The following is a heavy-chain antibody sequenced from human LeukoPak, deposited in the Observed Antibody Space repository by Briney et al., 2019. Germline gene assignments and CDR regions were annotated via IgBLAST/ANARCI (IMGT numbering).Heavy chain of an antibody. J-gene: IGHJ4*02. Sequence: SETLSLTCTVSAGPVSGYYWTWIRQSPGKGLEWIGYVNYIGSTNYSPSLKSRLTISLDRSKNQFSLKLTSVTAADTAVYYCARNRFFDNWHRGTDYWGQGALVTVSS. V-gene: IGHV4-59*08. D-gene: IGHD1-1*01. CDR1: AGPVSGYY. CDR3: ARNRFFDNWHRGTDY. CDR2: VNYIGST.